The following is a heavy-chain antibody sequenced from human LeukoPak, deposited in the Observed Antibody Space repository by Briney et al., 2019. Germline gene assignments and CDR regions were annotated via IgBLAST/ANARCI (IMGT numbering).Heavy chain of an antibody. CDR1: GYTFTSYG. D-gene: IGHD3-10*01. CDR2: ISAYNGNT. J-gene: IGHJ4*02. Sequence: GASVKVSCKASGYTFTSYGISWVRRAPGQGLEWMGWISAYNGNTNYAQKLQGRVTMTTDTSTSTAYMELRSLRSDDTAVYYCARDRQWFGELSGNPDYWGQGTLVTVSS. V-gene: IGHV1-18*01. CDR3: ARDRQWFGELSGNPDY.